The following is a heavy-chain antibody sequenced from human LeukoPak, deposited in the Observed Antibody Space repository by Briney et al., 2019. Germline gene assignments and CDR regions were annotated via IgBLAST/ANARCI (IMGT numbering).Heavy chain of an antibody. V-gene: IGHV1-46*01. D-gene: IGHD3-22*01. Sequence: GASVKVSCKASGYIFTNYYMHWVRQAPGQGLEWMGTITPSGGSTTYAQKFQGRVTMTRDTSTSTVYMELGSLRSEDTAVYYCARSLNGYYSSFDYWGQGTLVTVSS. J-gene: IGHJ4*02. CDR2: ITPSGGST. CDR1: GYIFTNYY. CDR3: ARSLNGYYSSFDY.